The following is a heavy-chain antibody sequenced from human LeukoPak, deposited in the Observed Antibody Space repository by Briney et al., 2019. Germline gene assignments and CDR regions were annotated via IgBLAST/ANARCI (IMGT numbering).Heavy chain of an antibody. D-gene: IGHD6-19*01. J-gene: IGHJ2*01. CDR1: GGSISSYY. V-gene: IGHV4-59*01. Sequence: SETLSLTCTVSGGSISSYYWSWIRQPPGKGLEWIGYIYYSGSTNYNPSLKSRVTISVDTSKNQFSLKLSSVTAADTAVYYCARYSSGWYWYFDLWGRGTLVTVSS. CDR3: ARYSSGWYWYFDL. CDR2: IYYSGST.